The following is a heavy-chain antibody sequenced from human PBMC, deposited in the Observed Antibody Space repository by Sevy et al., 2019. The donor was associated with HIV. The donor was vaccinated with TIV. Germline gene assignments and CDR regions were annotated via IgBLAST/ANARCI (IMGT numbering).Heavy chain of an antibody. Sequence: GGSLRLSCAASGFTISKYNMNWVRQAPGKGLEWVSSISSSSRYIYYADSMKGRFTISRDNAKNSLYLQMNSLRAEDTAVYYCARVVAYCSGGSCFPGYYYGMDVWGQGTTVTVSS. CDR2: ISSSSRYI. J-gene: IGHJ6*02. CDR1: GFTISKYN. CDR3: ARVVAYCSGGSCFPGYYYGMDV. V-gene: IGHV3-21*01. D-gene: IGHD2-15*01.